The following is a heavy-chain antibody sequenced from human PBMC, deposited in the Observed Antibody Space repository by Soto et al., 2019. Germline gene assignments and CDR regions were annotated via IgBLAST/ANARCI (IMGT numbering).Heavy chain of an antibody. CDR2: IYAGDSDS. CDR1: GYSFTTYW. Sequence: PGASLKISCKGSGYSFTTYWIGWVRQMPGKGLEWMGIIYAGDSDSRYSTSFQGQVTISVDKSISTTYLQWSSLKASDTAMYYCVRGVHLTAADAFDVWGQGTMVTVSS. D-gene: IGHD3-10*01. V-gene: IGHV5-51*01. CDR3: VRGVHLTAADAFDV. J-gene: IGHJ3*01.